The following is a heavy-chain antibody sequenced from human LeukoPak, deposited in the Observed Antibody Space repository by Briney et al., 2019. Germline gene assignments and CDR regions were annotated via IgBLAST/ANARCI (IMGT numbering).Heavy chain of an antibody. CDR1: GYSFTCYW. CDR3: ARHHYGDTGYYYYGMDV. Sequence: GESLKISCKCSGYSFTCYWIGWVRPMPGKGLEWMGIIYPRDSDTRYSPSFQSQVTISADKSISTAYLQWSSLKASDTAMYYCARHHYGDTGYYYYGMDVWGQGTTVTVSS. J-gene: IGHJ6*02. V-gene: IGHV5-51*01. CDR2: IYPRDSDT. D-gene: IGHD4-17*01.